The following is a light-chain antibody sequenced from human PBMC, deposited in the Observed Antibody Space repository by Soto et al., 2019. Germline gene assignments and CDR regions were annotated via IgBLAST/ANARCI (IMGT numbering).Light chain of an antibody. V-gene: IGLV2-14*01. CDR3: SSYTSSSRV. CDR1: SSDVGGYNY. J-gene: IGLJ3*02. Sequence: QSALTQPASVSGSPGPSITISCTGTSSDVGGYNYVSWYQQHPGKAPKLMIYDVSNRPSGVSNRFSGSKSGNTASLTISGLQAEDEADYYCSSYTSSSRVFGGGTKVTVL. CDR2: DVS.